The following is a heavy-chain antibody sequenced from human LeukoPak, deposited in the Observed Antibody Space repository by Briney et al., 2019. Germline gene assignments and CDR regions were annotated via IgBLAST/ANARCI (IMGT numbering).Heavy chain of an antibody. Sequence: GASVKVSCKASGYTFSGFYVHWVRQAPGQGFEWMGIIKVSGGRTEYAQKFQGRVTVTRDMSTSTVYMELNNLRSEDTAVYYCAREPPESYYFDNWGQGTLVTVSS. CDR3: AREPPESYYFDN. CDR2: IKVSGGRT. V-gene: IGHV1-46*01. J-gene: IGHJ4*02. CDR1: GYTFSGFY.